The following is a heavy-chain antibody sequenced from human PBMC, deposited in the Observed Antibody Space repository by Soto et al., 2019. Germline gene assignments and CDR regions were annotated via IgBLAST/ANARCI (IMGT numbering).Heavy chain of an antibody. Sequence: ASVKVSCKASGGTFSSYAISWVRQAPGQGLEWMGGIIPIFGTANYAQKFQGRVTITADESTSTAYMELSSLRSEDTAVYYCARDTERRDGYNSDLDYWGQGXLVTVYS. CDR2: IIPIFGTA. J-gene: IGHJ4*02. CDR3: ARDTERRDGYNSDLDY. CDR1: GGTFSSYA. D-gene: IGHD5-12*01. V-gene: IGHV1-69*13.